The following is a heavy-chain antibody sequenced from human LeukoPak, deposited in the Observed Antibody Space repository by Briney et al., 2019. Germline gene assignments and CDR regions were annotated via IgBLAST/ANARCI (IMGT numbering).Heavy chain of an antibody. CDR2: IYDRGRT. J-gene: IGHJ4*02. V-gene: IGHV4-59*01. CDR1: GGSISSYY. Sequence: SETLSLTCTVSGGSISSYYWRWIRQPPGKGLEWIGNIYDRGRTKYNPSLKSRVTISVDTSKNQSSLRLSSVPAADTAVYYCARERTFDNWGQGTPVTVSS. CDR3: ARERTFDN.